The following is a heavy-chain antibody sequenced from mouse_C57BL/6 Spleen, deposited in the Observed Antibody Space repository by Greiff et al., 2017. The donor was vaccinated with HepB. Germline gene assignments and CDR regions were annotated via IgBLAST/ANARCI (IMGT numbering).Heavy chain of an antibody. CDR3: ARGSSGLYAMDY. V-gene: IGHV1-53*01. Sequence: QVQLQQSGAELAKPGASVKLSCKASGYTFTSYWMHWVKQRPGQGLEWIGNINPSNGGTNYNEKFKSKATLTVDKSSSTAYMQLSSLTSEDSAVYYCARGSSGLYAMDYWGQGTSVTVSS. CDR2: INPSNGGT. J-gene: IGHJ4*01. D-gene: IGHD3-2*02. CDR1: GYTFTSYW.